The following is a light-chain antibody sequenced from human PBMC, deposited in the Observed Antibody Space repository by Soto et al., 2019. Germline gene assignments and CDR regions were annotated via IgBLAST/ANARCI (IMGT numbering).Light chain of an antibody. CDR2: DVS. CDR1: SNDFGGYNF. J-gene: IGLJ2*01. CDR3: SSYAGSYPLV. Sequence: QSALTQPRSVSGSPGQSVTISCTGTSNDFGGYNFVSWYQQHPGKVPKLFIYDVSRRPSGVPDRFSGSKSGNTASLTISGPQAEEEAYYYCSSYAGSYPLVFGGGTKLTVL. V-gene: IGLV2-11*01.